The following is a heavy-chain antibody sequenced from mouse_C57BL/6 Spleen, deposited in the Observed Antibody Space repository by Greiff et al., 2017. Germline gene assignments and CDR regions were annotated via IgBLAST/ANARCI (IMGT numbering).Heavy chain of an antibody. CDR2: ISYDGSN. Sequence: EVKVEESGPGLVKPSQSLSLTCSVTGYSITSGYYWNWIRQFPGNKLEWMGYISYDGSNNYNPSLKNRISITRDTSKNQFFLKLNSVTTEDTATYYCARRYPGYFDVWGTGTTVTVSS. CDR3: ARRYPGYFDV. D-gene: IGHD2-14*01. V-gene: IGHV3-6*01. CDR1: GYSITSGYY. J-gene: IGHJ1*03.